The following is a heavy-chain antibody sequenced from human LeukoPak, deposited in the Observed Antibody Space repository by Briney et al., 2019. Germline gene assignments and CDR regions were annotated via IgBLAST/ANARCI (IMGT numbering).Heavy chain of an antibody. V-gene: IGHV3-23*01. D-gene: IGHD5-12*01. Sequence: PGGSLRLSCAASGVTFSSYAMTWVRQAPGKGLEWVSTISGSGDTTYYADAVKGRLTISRDNSKNTLYLQMNSLRAEDTAVYYCAKCIVATNYYYYYMDVWGKGTTVTASS. CDR1: GVTFSSYA. J-gene: IGHJ6*03. CDR2: ISGSGDTT. CDR3: AKCIVATNYYYYYMDV.